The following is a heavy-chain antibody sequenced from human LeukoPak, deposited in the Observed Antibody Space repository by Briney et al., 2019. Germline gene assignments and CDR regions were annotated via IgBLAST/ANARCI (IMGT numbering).Heavy chain of an antibody. D-gene: IGHD5-12*01. Sequence: PSETLSLTCTVSGASISGSGYYWGWIRQPPGKGLEWIGSIYSSGSTYYNASLQSRVTISVDTSKNQFSLKLSSVTAADTAVYYCARDVVATNWFDPWGQGTLVTVSS. CDR2: IYSSGST. V-gene: IGHV4-39*07. J-gene: IGHJ5*02. CDR1: GASISGSGYY. CDR3: ARDVVATNWFDP.